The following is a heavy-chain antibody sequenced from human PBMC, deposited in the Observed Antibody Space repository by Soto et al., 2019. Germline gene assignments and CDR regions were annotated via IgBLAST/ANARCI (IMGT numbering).Heavy chain of an antibody. D-gene: IGHD3-22*01. Sequence: GGSLRLSCAASGFTFSIYVMHWVRQAPGKGLEYVSAISLNGDNTYYANSVKGRFTISRDNSQNTVYLQMNSLRAEDTAVYYCAKDTYYHDSSGFYIFDYWGQGTLVTVSS. CDR3: AKDTYYHDSSGFYIFDY. CDR1: GFTFSIYV. CDR2: ISLNGDNT. V-gene: IGHV3-64*01. J-gene: IGHJ4*02.